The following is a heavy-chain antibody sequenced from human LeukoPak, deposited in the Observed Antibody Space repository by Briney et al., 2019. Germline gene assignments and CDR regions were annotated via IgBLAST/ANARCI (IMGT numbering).Heavy chain of an antibody. V-gene: IGHV3-30*02. J-gene: IGHJ4*02. CDR2: IRYDGSNK. CDR3: ASYDFWSGYYNEVPFDY. CDR1: GFTFSSYG. Sequence: GGSLRLSCAASGFTFSSYGMHWVRQAPGKGLEWMAFIRYDGSNKYYADSVKGRFTISRDNSKNTLYLQMNSLRAEDTAVYYCASYDFWSGYYNEVPFDYWGQGTLVTVSS. D-gene: IGHD3-3*01.